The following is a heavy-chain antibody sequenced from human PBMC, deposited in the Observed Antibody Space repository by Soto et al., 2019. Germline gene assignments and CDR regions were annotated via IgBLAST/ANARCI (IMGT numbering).Heavy chain of an antibody. V-gene: IGHV1-8*01. D-gene: IGHD6-19*01. CDR3: ARDLGGWPDY. CDR1: GYTFTSYD. J-gene: IGHJ4*02. Sequence: VASVKVSCKASGYTFTSYDINWVRQATGQGLEWMGWINANNGNTDYSQKFQDRVTMTRNTSTSTAYMELSSLRSEDTAVYYCARDLGGWPDYWGQGTLVTVSS. CDR2: INANNGNT.